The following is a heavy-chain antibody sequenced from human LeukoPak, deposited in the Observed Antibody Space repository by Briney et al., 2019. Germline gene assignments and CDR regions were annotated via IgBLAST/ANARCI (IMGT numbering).Heavy chain of an antibody. D-gene: IGHD3-10*01. CDR1: GFTFSSYS. V-gene: IGHV3-21*01. CDR3: VRDRGMTALSYYYYYMDV. CDR2: ISSSSSYI. J-gene: IGHJ6*03. Sequence: GGSLRLSCAASGFTFSSYSMTWVCQAPGKGLEWVSSISSSSSYIYYADSVKGRFTISRDNAKNSLYLQMNSLRAEDTAVYYCVRDRGMTALSYYYYYMDVWGNGTTVTVSS.